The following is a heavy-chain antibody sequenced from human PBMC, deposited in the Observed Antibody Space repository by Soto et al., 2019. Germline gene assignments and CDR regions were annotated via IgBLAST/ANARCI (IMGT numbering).Heavy chain of an antibody. Sequence: ASVKVSCKASGFTFGNSAVHWVRQARGQRLEWMGWILVASGGTNYAENFEERVTIARDMSTSTAYMELSSLRSEDTAVYFCAAAVTMLYNKAPYPFDMWGQGKLVTVSS. J-gene: IGHJ3*02. CDR1: GFTFGNSA. CDR2: ILVASGGT. CDR3: AAAVTMLYNKAPYPFDM. D-gene: IGHD2-8*01. V-gene: IGHV1-58*01.